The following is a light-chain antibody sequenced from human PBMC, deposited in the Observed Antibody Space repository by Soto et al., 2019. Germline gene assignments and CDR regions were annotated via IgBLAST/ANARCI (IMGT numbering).Light chain of an antibody. CDR1: SSDIGDYDY. CDR3: VSYIESSLTHWV. J-gene: IGLJ3*02. CDR2: EVS. V-gene: IGLV2-14*01. Sequence: QSSLTHPASVSGSPGQSITISCTGSSSDIGDYDYVSWYQQHPGKAPKVLISEVSNRPSGVSNRFSGSKSGNTASLTISDLQAEDEADYYCVSYIESSLTHWVFGGGTKVTVL.